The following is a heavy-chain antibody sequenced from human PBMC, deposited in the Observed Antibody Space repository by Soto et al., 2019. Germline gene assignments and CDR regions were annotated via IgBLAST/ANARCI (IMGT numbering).Heavy chain of an antibody. D-gene: IGHD6-6*01. Sequence: GESLKISCRASGYTFTTYWISWVRQMPGKGLEWMGRIDPSNSYTNYSPSLQGHVTISSDKSISTAYLQWSSLKASDTAIYYCSTSSSAFDYWGQGTLVTVSS. V-gene: IGHV5-10-1*01. CDR3: STSSSAFDY. CDR2: IDPSNSYT. J-gene: IGHJ4*02. CDR1: GYTFTTYW.